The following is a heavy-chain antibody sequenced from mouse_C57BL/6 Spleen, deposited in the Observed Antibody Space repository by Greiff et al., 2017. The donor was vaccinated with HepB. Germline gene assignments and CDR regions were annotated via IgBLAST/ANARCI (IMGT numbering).Heavy chain of an antibody. CDR1: GYSFTGYY. J-gene: IGHJ2*01. CDR2: INPSTGGT. Sequence: VQLKQSGPELVKPGASVKISCKASGYSFTGYYMNWVKQSPEKSLEWIGEINPSTGGTTYNQKFKAKATLTVDKSSSTAYMQLKSLTSEDSAVYYCARWRDYFDYWGQGTTLTVSS. CDR3: ARWRDYFDY. V-gene: IGHV1-42*01.